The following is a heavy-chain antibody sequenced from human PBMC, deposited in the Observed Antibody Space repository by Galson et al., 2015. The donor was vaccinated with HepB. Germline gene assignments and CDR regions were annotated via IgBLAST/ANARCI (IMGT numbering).Heavy chain of an antibody. V-gene: IGHV1-2*02. CDR1: GYTFTGYH. D-gene: IGHD1-7*01. CDR3: AREKRITGTTRPNWFDP. CDR2: INPNSGGT. Sequence: SVKVSCKASGYTFTGYHMHWVRQAPGQGLEWMGWINPNSGGTNYAQKFQGRVTMTRDTSISTAYMELSRLRSDDTAVYYCAREKRITGTTRPNWFDPWGQGTLVTVSS. J-gene: IGHJ5*02.